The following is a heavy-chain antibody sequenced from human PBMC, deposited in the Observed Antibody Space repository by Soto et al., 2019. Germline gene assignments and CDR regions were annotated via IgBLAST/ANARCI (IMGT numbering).Heavy chain of an antibody. J-gene: IGHJ6*02. V-gene: IGHV3-30-3*01. D-gene: IGHD5-18*01. Sequence: PGGSLRLSCAASGFTFSSYAMNWVRQAPGKGLEWVSVISYDGSNKYYADSVKGRFTISRDNSKNTLYLQMNSLRAEDTADNYCASDHTRGYSYGYYYYGMDVWGQGTTVTVSS. CDR1: GFTFSSYA. CDR2: ISYDGSNK. CDR3: ASDHTRGYSYGYYYYGMDV.